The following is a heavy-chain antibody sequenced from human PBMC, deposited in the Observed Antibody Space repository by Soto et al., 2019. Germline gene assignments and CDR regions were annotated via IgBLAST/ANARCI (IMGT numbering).Heavy chain of an antibody. CDR2: ISYDGSIK. D-gene: IGHD2-2*01. CDR3: ARVSCSSTSCYGIDY. CDR1: GFTFGSYG. Sequence: GGSLRLSCAASGFTFGSYGVHWVRQAPGKGLEWVAVISYDGSIKYYADSVKGRFTISRDNSKNTLYLQLNSLRAEDTAVYYCARVSCSSTSCYGIDYWGQGTPVTVSS. J-gene: IGHJ4*02. V-gene: IGHV3-30*03.